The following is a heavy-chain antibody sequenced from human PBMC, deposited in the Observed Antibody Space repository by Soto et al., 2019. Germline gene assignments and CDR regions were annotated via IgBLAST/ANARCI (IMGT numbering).Heavy chain of an antibody. Sequence: GGSLRLSCAASGFSFSGYGMNWVRQAPGKGLEWISYISSSGSLIYYADSLKGRFTISRDNAKNSLYLQMNSLRAEDTAVYYCATTVTTVDYWGQGXLVTVPS. J-gene: IGHJ4*02. D-gene: IGHD4-17*01. CDR3: ATTVTTVDY. V-gene: IGHV3-48*03. CDR2: ISSSGSLI. CDR1: GFSFSGYG.